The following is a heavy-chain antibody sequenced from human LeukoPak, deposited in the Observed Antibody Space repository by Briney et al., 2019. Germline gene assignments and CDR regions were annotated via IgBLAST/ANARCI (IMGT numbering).Heavy chain of an antibody. Sequence: ASVKVSCKASGYTFTSYYMHWVQQAPGQGLEWMGIINPSGGSTSYAQKLQGRVTMTRDTSTSTVYMELSSLRSEDTAVYYCARGRGSWPLDYWGQGTLVTVSS. D-gene: IGHD3-10*01. CDR2: INPSGGST. CDR1: GYTFTSYY. V-gene: IGHV1-46*01. CDR3: ARGRGSWPLDY. J-gene: IGHJ4*02.